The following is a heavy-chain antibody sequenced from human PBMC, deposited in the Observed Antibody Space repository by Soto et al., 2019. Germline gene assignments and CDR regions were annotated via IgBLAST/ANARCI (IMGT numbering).Heavy chain of an antibody. CDR1: GGSISCYY. CDR3: ARGPERVAMPSGY. V-gene: IGHV4-59*12. D-gene: IGHD2-2*01. J-gene: IGHJ4*02. Sequence: QVQLQESGPVLVKPSVTLSLTCTVFGGSISCYYWCWIRQAPGKGLEWIVYIYYSGNTNYNPSLRGRVTTAVATTTAHFALKLSTVTATAAAVYYCARGPERVAMPSGYWGQGTVVTVSS. CDR2: IYYSGNT.